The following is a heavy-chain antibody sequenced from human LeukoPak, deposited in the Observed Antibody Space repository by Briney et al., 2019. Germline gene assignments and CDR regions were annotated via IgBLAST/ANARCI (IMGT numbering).Heavy chain of an antibody. Sequence: SETLSLTCTVSGGSISTSFYYWGWIRQPPGKGLEWIGSIYYSGSTFYNPSLKSRVTMSLATPKNQFSLKLSSVTAADTAVYYCTRQVRYYDSSGYSDYWGQGTLVTVSS. CDR1: GGSISTSFYY. CDR3: TRQVRYYDSSGYSDY. CDR2: IYYSGST. J-gene: IGHJ4*02. V-gene: IGHV4-39*01. D-gene: IGHD3-22*01.